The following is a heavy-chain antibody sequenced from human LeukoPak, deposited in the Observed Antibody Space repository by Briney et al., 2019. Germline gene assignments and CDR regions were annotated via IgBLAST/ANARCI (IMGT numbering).Heavy chain of an antibody. CDR1: GGSISSSSYY. Sequence: SETLSLTCTVSGGSISSSSYYWGWIRQPPGKGLEWIGSIYYSGSTNYNPSLKSRVTISVDTSKNQFSLKLSSVTAADTAVYYCASHTYYYGSGLTFDYWGQGTLVTVSS. CDR2: IYYSGST. V-gene: IGHV4-39*07. D-gene: IGHD3-10*01. J-gene: IGHJ4*02. CDR3: ASHTYYYGSGLTFDY.